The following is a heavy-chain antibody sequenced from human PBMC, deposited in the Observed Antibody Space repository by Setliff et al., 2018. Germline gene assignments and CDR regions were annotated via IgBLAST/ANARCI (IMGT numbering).Heavy chain of an antibody. CDR1: GYRFTTYW. J-gene: IGHJ4*02. CDR3: ARHENQYALDY. CDR2: IYPGDSDT. Sequence: GESLKISCKGSGYRFTTYWIGWVRQMPGKGLEWMGIIYPGDSDTKYSPSFQGRVTISADKSISTAYLQWSSLKASDTAMYYCARHENQYALDYWGQGTLVTVSS. D-gene: IGHD2-2*01. V-gene: IGHV5-51*01.